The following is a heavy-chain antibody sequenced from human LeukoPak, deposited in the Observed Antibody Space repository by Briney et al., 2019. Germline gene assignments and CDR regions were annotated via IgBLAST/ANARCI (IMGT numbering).Heavy chain of an antibody. J-gene: IGHJ4*02. CDR2: MKPNSGNT. CDR1: GYTFTSYD. D-gene: IGHD1-26*01. CDR3: ARPSGVMGATDGIDY. Sequence: GSSVKVSCKASGYTFTSYDINWVRQAAGQGLEWMGWMKPNSGNTGYAQKFQGRVTMTSNTSISTAYMELSSLRSEDTAVYYCARPSGVMGATDGIDYWGQGTLVTVSS. V-gene: IGHV1-8*01.